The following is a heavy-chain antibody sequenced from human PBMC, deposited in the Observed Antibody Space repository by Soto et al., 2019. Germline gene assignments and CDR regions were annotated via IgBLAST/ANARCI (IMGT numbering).Heavy chain of an antibody. CDR3: TGARGYSYGYDF. Sequence: SETLSLTCGVFAGSFSRYYWSWIRQPPGKGLEWIGEVNHSGSTNHNPSLKSRTTISVDTSKNQVSLKLSSVTAADTAVYYCTGARGYSYGYDFWGQGTLVTVSS. V-gene: IGHV4-34*04. CDR1: AGSFSRYY. J-gene: IGHJ4*02. CDR2: VNHSGST. D-gene: IGHD5-18*01.